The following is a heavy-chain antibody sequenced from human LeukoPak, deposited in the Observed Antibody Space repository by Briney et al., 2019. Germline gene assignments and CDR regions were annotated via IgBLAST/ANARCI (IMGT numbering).Heavy chain of an antibody. V-gene: IGHV1-69*05. CDR1: GGTFNNSA. CDR3: ARRLNYYDSSGYPSSSDY. D-gene: IGHD3-22*01. CDR2: IMPLFGTA. J-gene: IGHJ4*02. Sequence: SVKVSCKTSGGTFNNSAISWVRQAPGQGLEWLGGIMPLFGTANYAQKFQGRVTITTDESTSTAYMELSSLRSEDTAVYYCARRLNYYDSSGYPSSSDYWGQGTLVTVSS.